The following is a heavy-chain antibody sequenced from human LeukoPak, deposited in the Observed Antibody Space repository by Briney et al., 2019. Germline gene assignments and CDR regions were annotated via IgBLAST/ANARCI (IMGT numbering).Heavy chain of an antibody. CDR1: GFTFSSFA. J-gene: IGHJ4*02. CDR2: VYSGGTT. Sequence: GGSLRLSCAASGFTFSSFAMHWVRQAPGEGLEWVSLVYSGGTTYYADSVKGRFTISRDNSKNTLYLQMNSLRAEDTAVYYCARAGQQLGFDYWGQGTLVTVSS. D-gene: IGHD6-13*01. V-gene: IGHV3-66*01. CDR3: ARAGQQLGFDY.